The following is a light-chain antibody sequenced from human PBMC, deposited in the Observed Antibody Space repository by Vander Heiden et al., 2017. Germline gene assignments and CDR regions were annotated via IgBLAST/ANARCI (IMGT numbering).Light chain of an antibody. V-gene: IGKV2-28*01. CDR1: QSLLHSNGYNS. Sequence: EIGMPQSPLALRVTPRDPASISRTSSQSLLHSNGYNSLDWYLQKPGQSRQLLIYLSSNRASGVPDRFSGSGSGTEFTLKISRVEAEDVGVYYFMQALQGPKFGQETKVEIK. CDR3: MQALQGPK. CDR2: LSS. J-gene: IGKJ1*01.